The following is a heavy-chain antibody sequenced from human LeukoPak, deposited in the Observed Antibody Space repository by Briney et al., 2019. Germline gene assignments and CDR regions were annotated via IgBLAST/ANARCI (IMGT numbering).Heavy chain of an antibody. Sequence: PAGGSLRLSCTASGFTFSSYWMHWVRQAPGKGLVWVSRINSDGSSTYYADSVKGRFTISRDNSKNTLYLQMNSLRAEDTAVYYCAKGAVAATTDLVYDDAFDIWGQGTMVTVSS. CDR3: AKGAVAATTDLVYDDAFDI. CDR2: INSDGSST. CDR1: GFTFSSYW. V-gene: IGHV3-74*01. D-gene: IGHD2-15*01. J-gene: IGHJ3*02.